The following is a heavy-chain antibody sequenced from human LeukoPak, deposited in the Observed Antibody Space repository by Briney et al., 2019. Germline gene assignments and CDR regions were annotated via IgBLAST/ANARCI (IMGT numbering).Heavy chain of an antibody. V-gene: IGHV4-39*01. Sequence: SETLSLTCTVSGGSISSSSYYWGWIRQPPGRGLEWIGSIYYSGSTYYNPSLKSRVTISVDTSKNQFSLKLSSVTAADTAVNYCARRVAASIDYWGQGTLVTVSS. CDR2: IYYSGST. D-gene: IGHD6-13*01. CDR3: ARRVAASIDY. CDR1: GGSISSSSYY. J-gene: IGHJ4*02.